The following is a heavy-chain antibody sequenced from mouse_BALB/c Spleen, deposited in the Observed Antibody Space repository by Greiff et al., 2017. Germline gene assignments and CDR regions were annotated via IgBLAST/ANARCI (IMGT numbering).Heavy chain of an antibody. CDR2: IFPGTGTT. CDR1: GYTFTSYW. D-gene: IGHD2-3*01. V-gene: IGHV1S132*01. Sequence: VQLQQSGAELVKPGASVKLSCKTSGYTFTSYWIQWVKQRPGQGLGWIGEIFPGTGTTYYNEKFKGKATLTIDTSSSTAYMQLSSLTSEDSAVYFCARWGYDEMDYWGQGTSVTVSS. J-gene: IGHJ4*01. CDR3: ARWGYDEMDY.